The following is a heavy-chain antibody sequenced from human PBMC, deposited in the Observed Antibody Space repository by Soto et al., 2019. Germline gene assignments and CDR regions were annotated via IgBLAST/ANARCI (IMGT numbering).Heavy chain of an antibody. CDR2: VYYSGST. D-gene: IGHD3-9*01. Sequence: SETLSLTSTVSGGSVSSSSYYWGWVRQPPGKGLEWIGSVYYSGSTYYNPSLESRVTISVDKSKNQFSLKLMSLSAADTAVYYCGRLEGLATISYYFDYWGQGALVTVSS. J-gene: IGHJ4*02. CDR3: GRLEGLATISYYFDY. V-gene: IGHV4-39*01. CDR1: GGSVSSSSYY.